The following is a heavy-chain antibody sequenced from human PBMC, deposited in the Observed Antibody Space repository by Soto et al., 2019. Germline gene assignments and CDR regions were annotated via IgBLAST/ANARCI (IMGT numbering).Heavy chain of an antibody. J-gene: IGHJ4*02. CDR3: ARAGYNGGLYYFDY. Sequence: PFEIKSHTCTVSGGYVISVSYCRSLKRQPPGKGLEWIGYMYYSGNTNHNPSLKSRVTISRDTSKNQFSLKMSSVTAADTAVYYCARAGYNGGLYYFDYWGQGTLVTVSS. V-gene: IGHV4-61*01. CDR1: GGYVISVSYC. D-gene: IGHD5-12*01. CDR2: MYYSGNT.